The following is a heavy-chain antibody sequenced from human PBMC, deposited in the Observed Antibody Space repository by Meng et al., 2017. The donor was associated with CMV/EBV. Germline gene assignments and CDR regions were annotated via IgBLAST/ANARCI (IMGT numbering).Heavy chain of an antibody. Sequence: EVQLVESGGGLVKPGGSLRLSCAASGCTCSSYSMNWVRQAPGKGLEGVSSISSSSSYIYYADSVKGRFTISRDNAKNSLYLQMNSLRAEDTAVYYCARVRGADYSIAQGRSTGYYFDYWGQGTLVTVYS. CDR1: GCTCSSYS. V-gene: IGHV3-21*01. CDR3: ARVRGADYSIAQGRSTGYYFDY. CDR2: ISSSSSYI. J-gene: IGHJ4*02. D-gene: IGHD4-11*01.